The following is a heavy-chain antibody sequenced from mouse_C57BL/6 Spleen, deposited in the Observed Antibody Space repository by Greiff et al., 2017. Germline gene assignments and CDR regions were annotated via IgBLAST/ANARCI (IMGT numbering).Heavy chain of an antibody. D-gene: IGHD2-3*01. CDR1: GYTFTSYW. V-gene: IGHV1-50*01. CDR3: ARMDDGYHY. CDR2: IDPSDSDT. Sequence: VQLQQSGAELVKPGASVKLSCKASGYTFTSYWMQWVKQRPGQGLEWIGEIDPSDSDTNYNQKFQGKATLTVDTTSSTAYMQLSSLTSEDSAVYYCARMDDGYHYWGQGTTLTVSS. J-gene: IGHJ2*01.